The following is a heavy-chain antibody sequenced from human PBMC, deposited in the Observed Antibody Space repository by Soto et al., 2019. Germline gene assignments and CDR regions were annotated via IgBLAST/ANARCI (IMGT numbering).Heavy chain of an antibody. Sequence: GGSLRLSCAVSGYTFSSFDMSWVRQAPGKGLEWVSTISGSGGGTNYADSVKGRFTISRDISTHTVYLQMNSLRAEDTAVYYCAHRTGFDYWGQGALVTVSS. CDR3: AHRTGFDY. CDR1: GYTFSSFD. V-gene: IGHV3-23*01. CDR2: ISGSGGGT. J-gene: IGHJ4*02.